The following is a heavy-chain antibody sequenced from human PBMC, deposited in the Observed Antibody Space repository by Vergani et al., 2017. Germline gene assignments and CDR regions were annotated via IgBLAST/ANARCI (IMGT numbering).Heavy chain of an antibody. Sequence: QVQLVQSGAEVKKPGSSVKVSCKASGGTFSSYAISWVRQAPGTGLEWMGRIIPIFGKANYAQKFQGRVTLTADKSTSTAYMEPSSLRSEDTAVYDCARGAGLRLPEDVGGKGTTVTVPS. CDR3: ARGAGLRLPEDV. J-gene: IGHJ6*04. CDR1: GGTFSSYA. CDR2: IIPIFGKA. D-gene: IGHD5-12*01. V-gene: IGHV1-69*04.